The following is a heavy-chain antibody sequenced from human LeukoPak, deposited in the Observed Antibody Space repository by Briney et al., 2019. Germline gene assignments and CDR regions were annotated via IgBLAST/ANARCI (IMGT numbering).Heavy chain of an antibody. Sequence: SETLSLTCAVYGGSFSGYYWSWIRQPPGKGLEWIGEINHSGSTNNNPSLKSRVTKSVDTSKNQFSLKLSSVTAADTAVYYCARGAALSVWGQGTTVTVSS. CDR3: ARGAALSV. J-gene: IGHJ6*02. CDR2: INHSGST. CDR1: GGSFSGYY. D-gene: IGHD6-6*01. V-gene: IGHV4-34*01.